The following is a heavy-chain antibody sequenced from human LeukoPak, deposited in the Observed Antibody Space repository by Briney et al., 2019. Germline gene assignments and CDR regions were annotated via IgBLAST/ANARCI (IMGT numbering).Heavy chain of an antibody. J-gene: IGHJ4*02. CDR2: IYYSGST. D-gene: IGHD4-17*01. CDR3: ARTGSTVTMLYPFDH. Sequence: SETLSLTCTVSGGSIRSYYWSWIRQPPGKGLEWIGYIYYSGSTNHNPSLRSRVSISVDTSKNQFSLKLSSVTAADTAVYYCARTGSTVTMLYPFDHWGQGTLVTVSS. V-gene: IGHV4-59*01. CDR1: GGSIRSYY.